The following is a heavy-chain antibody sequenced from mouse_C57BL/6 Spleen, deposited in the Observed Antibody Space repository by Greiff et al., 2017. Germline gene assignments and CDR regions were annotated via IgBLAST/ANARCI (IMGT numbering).Heavy chain of an antibody. D-gene: IGHD1-1*01. J-gene: IGHJ2*01. CDR1: GYSITSGYY. V-gene: IGHV3-6*01. CDR3: AVYYGRSGNY. Sequence: EVKLMESGPGLVKPSQSLSLTCSVTGYSITSGYYWNWIRQFPGNKLEWMGYISYDGSNNYNPSLKNRISITRDTSKNQFFLKLNSVTTEDTATYYCAVYYGRSGNYWGQGTTLTVSS. CDR2: ISYDGSN.